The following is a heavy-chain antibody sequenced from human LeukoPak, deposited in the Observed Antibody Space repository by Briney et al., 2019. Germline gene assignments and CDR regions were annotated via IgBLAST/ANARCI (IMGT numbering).Heavy chain of an antibody. Sequence: TSSETLSLTCTVSGGSISSYYWSWIRQPPGKGLEWIGYIYYSGSTNYNPSLKSRVTISVDTSKNQFSLKLSSVTAADTAVYYCARGPVGGVSYNYYHGMDVWGPGTTVTVSS. J-gene: IGHJ6*02. CDR2: IYYSGST. CDR3: ARGPVGGVSYNYYHGMDV. CDR1: GGSISSYY. D-gene: IGHD3-16*01. V-gene: IGHV4-59*01.